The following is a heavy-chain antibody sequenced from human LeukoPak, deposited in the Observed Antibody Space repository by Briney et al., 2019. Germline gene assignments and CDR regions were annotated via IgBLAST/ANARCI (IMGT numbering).Heavy chain of an antibody. J-gene: IGHJ4*02. D-gene: IGHD2-15*01. CDR2: MNPNSGNT. Sequence: GASVKVSCKASGYTFTSYDINWVRQATGQGLEWMGWMNPNSGNTGYAQKFQGRVTMTRNTSISTAYMELSSLRSEDTAVYYCARDASYIAGSFDYWGQGTLVTVSS. V-gene: IGHV1-8*01. CDR3: ARDASYIAGSFDY. CDR1: GYTFTSYD.